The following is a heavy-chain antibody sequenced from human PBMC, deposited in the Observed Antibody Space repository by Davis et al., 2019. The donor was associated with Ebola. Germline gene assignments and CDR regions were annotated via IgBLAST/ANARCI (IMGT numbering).Heavy chain of an antibody. CDR2: IYPDDSDT. CDR1: GYSFNTYW. V-gene: IGHV5-51*01. CDR3: ARGLGAPY. Sequence: KVSCKGSGYSFNTYWIGWVRQRPGKGLEWMGLIYPDDSDTRYSPSFQGQVTISADQSISTAYLQWSSLKASDTAMYYCARGLGAPYWGQGTLVTVSS. J-gene: IGHJ4*02.